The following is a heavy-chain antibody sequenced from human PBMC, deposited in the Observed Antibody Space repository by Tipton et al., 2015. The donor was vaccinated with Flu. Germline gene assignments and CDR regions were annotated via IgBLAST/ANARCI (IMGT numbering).Heavy chain of an antibody. D-gene: IGHD3-9*01. V-gene: IGHV4-39*07. CDR1: GGSISSSSYY. CDR3: ARDSTGYYSPDYFDY. CDR2: IYYSGST. J-gene: IGHJ4*02. Sequence: TLSLTCTASGGSISSSSYYWGWIRQPPGKGLEWIGSIYYSGSTYYNPSLKSRVTISVDTSKNQFSLKLSSVTAADTAVYYCARDSTGYYSPDYFDYWGQGTLVTVSS.